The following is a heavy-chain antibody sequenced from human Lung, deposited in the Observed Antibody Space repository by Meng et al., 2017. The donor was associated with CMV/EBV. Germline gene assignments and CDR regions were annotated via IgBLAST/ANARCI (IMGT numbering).Heavy chain of an antibody. J-gene: IGHJ4*02. CDR3: AKGVSHCSSTSCSNFDY. Sequence: GGSXRLXCAAPGFTFSSYGMHWVRQAPGKGLEWVAFIRYDGSNKYYADSVKGRFTISRDNSKNTLYLQMNSLRAEDTAVYYCAKGVSHCSSTSCSNFDYWGQGTLVTVSS. CDR1: GFTFSSYG. D-gene: IGHD2-2*01. V-gene: IGHV3-30*02. CDR2: IRYDGSNK.